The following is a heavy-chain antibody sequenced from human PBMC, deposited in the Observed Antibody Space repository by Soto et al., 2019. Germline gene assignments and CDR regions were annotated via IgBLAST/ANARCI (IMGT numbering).Heavy chain of an antibody. CDR1: GYTFTGYY. J-gene: IGHJ3*02. CDR2: INPNSGGT. V-gene: IGHV1-2*04. D-gene: IGHD3-9*01. CDR3: ARGLRTRTSLLRYFDWLGAFDI. Sequence: ASVKVSCKASGYTFTGYYMHWVRQAPGQGREWMGWINPNSGGTNYAQKFHGWVTMTRDTSISTAYMELSRLRSDDTAVYYCARGLRTRTSLLRYFDWLGAFDIWGQGTMVTVSS.